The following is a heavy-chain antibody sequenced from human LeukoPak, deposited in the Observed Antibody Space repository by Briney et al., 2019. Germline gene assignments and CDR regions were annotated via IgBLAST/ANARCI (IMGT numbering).Heavy chain of an antibody. J-gene: IGHJ4*02. Sequence: ASVKVSCKASGYTFTGYDINRGRQATRQGLEWMGWMKPKMGNTGYTQKFQGRVTMTTKTSIHTAYMGLWSLRYAETAVYYCARGRLGVREVLYWGQGTLVTVSS. CDR1: GYTFTGYD. CDR2: MKPKMGNT. CDR3: ARGRLGVREVLY. V-gene: IGHV1-8*01. D-gene: IGHD3-16*01.